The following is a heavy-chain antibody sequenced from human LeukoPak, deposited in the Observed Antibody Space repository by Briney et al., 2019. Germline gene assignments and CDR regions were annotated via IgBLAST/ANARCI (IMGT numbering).Heavy chain of an antibody. V-gene: IGHV3-30*02. J-gene: IGHJ6*01. D-gene: IGHD2-2*01. Sequence: PGGSLRLSCAASGFTFTDYYMSWIRQAPGKGLEWVAFIRYDGSNKYYADSVKGRFTISRDNSKNTLYLQMNSLRAEDTSVYYCAKDFGNSTSPYGMDIWGEGTTVTVSS. CDR3: AKDFGNSTSPYGMDI. CDR2: IRYDGSNK. CDR1: GFTFTDYY.